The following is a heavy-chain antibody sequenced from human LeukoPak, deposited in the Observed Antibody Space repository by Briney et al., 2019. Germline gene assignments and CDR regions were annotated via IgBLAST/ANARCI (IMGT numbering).Heavy chain of an antibody. CDR2: TSDDGSAK. Sequence: GRSLRLSCAASGFTFSSYAMRWVRQAPGKGLQWLALTSDDGSAKYYADSVKGRFTISRDNSQNTLYLQMNSLRADETAIYYCARAPGGFHGDYSPIAYWGQGTLVTVSS. CDR1: GFTFSSYA. CDR3: ARAPGGFHGDYSPIAY. D-gene: IGHD4-17*01. J-gene: IGHJ4*02. V-gene: IGHV3-30-3*01.